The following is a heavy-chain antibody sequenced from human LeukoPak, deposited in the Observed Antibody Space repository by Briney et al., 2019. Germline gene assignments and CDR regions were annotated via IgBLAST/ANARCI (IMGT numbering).Heavy chain of an antibody. J-gene: IGHJ4*02. CDR1: GDSVSSNSAA. CDR3: AREALIKYYWNYPLTG. CDR2: TYYRSKWYN. D-gene: IGHD1-7*01. V-gene: IGHV6-1*01. Sequence: SRTLSLTCAISGDSVSSNSAAWNWIRQSPSRGLEWLGRTYYRSKWYNDYAVSVKSRITINPDTSKNQFSLQLNSVTPEDTAVYYCAREALIKYYWNYPLTGWGQGTLVTVSS.